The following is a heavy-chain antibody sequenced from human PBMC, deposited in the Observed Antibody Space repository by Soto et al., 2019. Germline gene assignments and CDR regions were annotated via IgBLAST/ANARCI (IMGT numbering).Heavy chain of an antibody. Sequence: EVQLVESGGGLVQPGGSLRLSCAASGFTFSSYSMNWVRQAPGKGLEWVSYISSSSSTIYYADSVKGRFTISRDNAKNSLYLQMNSLRAEDTAVYYCARGQAYYYVSGSSFYFDYWGQGTLVTVSS. J-gene: IGHJ4*02. CDR1: GFTFSSYS. CDR3: ARGQAYYYVSGSSFYFDY. V-gene: IGHV3-48*01. CDR2: ISSSSSTI. D-gene: IGHD3-10*01.